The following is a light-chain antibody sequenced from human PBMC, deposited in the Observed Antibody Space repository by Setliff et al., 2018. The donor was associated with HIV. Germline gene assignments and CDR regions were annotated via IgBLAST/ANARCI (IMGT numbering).Light chain of an antibody. V-gene: IGLV2-14*01. Sequence: QSVLTQPASVSGSPGQSITISCTGSSNDIGHSNSVSWYQQHPGKAPNLIIYEVTNRPSGVSDRFSGSKSGYTASLTISGLQAEDEADYYCSSYTSSSTPYVFGTGTKVTVL. CDR2: EVT. CDR3: SSYTSSSTPYV. J-gene: IGLJ1*01. CDR1: SNDIGHSNS.